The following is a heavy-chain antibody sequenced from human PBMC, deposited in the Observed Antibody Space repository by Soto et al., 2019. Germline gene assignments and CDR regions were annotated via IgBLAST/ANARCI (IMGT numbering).Heavy chain of an antibody. J-gene: IGHJ4*02. V-gene: IGHV4-31*03. CDR2: IYYSGST. Sequence: SETLSLTCTVSGGSISSGGYYWSWIRQHPGKGLEWIGYIYYSGSTYYNPSLKSRVTISVDTSKNQFSLKLSSVTAADTAVYYCARVLGDEVVPVPAHFDYWGQGTLVTVSS. D-gene: IGHD2-2*01. CDR3: ARVLGDEVVPVPAHFDY. CDR1: GGSISSGGYY.